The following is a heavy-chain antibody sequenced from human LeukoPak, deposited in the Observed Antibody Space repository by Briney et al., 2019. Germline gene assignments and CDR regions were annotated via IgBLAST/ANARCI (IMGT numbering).Heavy chain of an antibody. D-gene: IGHD3-10*01. J-gene: IGHJ5*02. CDR1: GGSINSSSYY. V-gene: IGHV4-39*07. Sequence: PSETLSLTCTVSGGSINSSSYYWGWIRQPPGKGLEWIGNSYYSGSTYYNPSLKSRVTISVDTSKNQFSLKLSSVTAADTAVYYCARDRGQDRNWFDPWGQGTLVTVSS. CDR3: ARDRGQDRNWFDP. CDR2: SYYSGST.